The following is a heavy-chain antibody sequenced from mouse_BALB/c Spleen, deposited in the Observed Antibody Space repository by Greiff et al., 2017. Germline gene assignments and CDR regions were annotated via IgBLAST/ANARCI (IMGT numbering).Heavy chain of an antibody. CDR3: ARGGNYEFAY. D-gene: IGHD2-1*01. CDR2: ISNGGGST. Sequence: DVMLVESGGGLVQPGGSLKLSCAASGFTFSSYTMSWVRQTPEKRLEWVAYISNGGGSTYYPDTVKGRFTISRDNAKNTLYLQMSSLKSEDTAMYYCARGGNYEFAYWGQGTLVTVSA. CDR1: GFTFSSYT. V-gene: IGHV5-12-2*01. J-gene: IGHJ3*01.